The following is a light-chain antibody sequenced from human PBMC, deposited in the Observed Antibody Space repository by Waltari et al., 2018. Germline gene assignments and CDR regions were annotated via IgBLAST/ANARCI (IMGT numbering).Light chain of an antibody. CDR2: RNN. CDR3: SAWDRSLSAWV. Sequence: QAGLTQPPSVSKDLRQTATLTCTGNNNNVGYEGATWLQQHQGHPPKLLFYRNNNRPSGISERFSASRSGSTASLTITGLQPEDEADYYCSAWDRSLSAWVLGGGTKLTVL. CDR1: NNNVGYEG. V-gene: IGLV10-54*04. J-gene: IGLJ3*02.